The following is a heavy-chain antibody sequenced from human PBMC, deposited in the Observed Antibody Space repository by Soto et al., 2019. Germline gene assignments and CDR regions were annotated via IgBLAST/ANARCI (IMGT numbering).Heavy chain of an antibody. D-gene: IGHD3-22*01. CDR3: AREYYDSSGYSNWFAP. V-gene: IGHV4-59*01. CDR2: IYYSGST. J-gene: IGHJ5*02. Sequence: SETLSLTCTVSGGSISSYYWSWIRQPPGKGLEWIGYIYYSGSTNYNPSLKSRVTISVDTSKNQFSLKLSSVTAADTAVYYCAREYYDSSGYSNWFAPWGRGTLVTV. CDR1: GGSISSYY.